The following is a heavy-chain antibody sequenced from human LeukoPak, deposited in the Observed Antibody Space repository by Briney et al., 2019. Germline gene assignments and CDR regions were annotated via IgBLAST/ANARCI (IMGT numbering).Heavy chain of an antibody. V-gene: IGHV1-8*01. CDR1: GYTFTSFD. CDR3: AREADAFDI. CDR2: MNPNSGST. Sequence: ASVKVSCKASGYTFTSFDINWVRQAPGQGLEWMGWMNPNSGSTGYAQKFQGRVTITRNTSISTAYMELSSLRSEDTAVYYCAREADAFDIWGQGTMVTVSS. J-gene: IGHJ3*02.